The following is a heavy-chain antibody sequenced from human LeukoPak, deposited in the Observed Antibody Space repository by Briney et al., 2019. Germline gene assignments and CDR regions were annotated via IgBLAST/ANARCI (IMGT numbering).Heavy chain of an antibody. Sequence: PGGSLRPSCAASGFTFSSYWMSWVRQAPGKGLEWVAVISYDGSNKYYADSVKGRFTISRDNSKNTLYLQMNSLRAEDTAVYYCASLYCSSTSCSPIDYWGQGTLVTVSS. CDR3: ASLYCSSTSCSPIDY. J-gene: IGHJ4*02. V-gene: IGHV3-30*03. CDR1: GFTFSSYW. D-gene: IGHD2-2*01. CDR2: ISYDGSNK.